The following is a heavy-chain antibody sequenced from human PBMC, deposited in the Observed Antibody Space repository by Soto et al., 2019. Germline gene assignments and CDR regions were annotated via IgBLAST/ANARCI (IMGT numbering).Heavy chain of an antibody. Sequence: PSEPLALPCTVPDSPFPGYYWCWIRHPPANRPECIEDIYYPGRTTYTPSLRSRVTISIDTSKNQFSLQLSSVTAADTAVYFCARYPRLDCWGQGTLVTVSS. V-gene: IGHV4-59*08. CDR3: ARYPRLDC. CDR2: IYYPGRT. J-gene: IGHJ4*02. CDR1: DSPFPGYY.